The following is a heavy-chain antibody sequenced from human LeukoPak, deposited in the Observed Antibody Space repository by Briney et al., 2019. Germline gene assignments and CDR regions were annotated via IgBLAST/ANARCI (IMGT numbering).Heavy chain of an antibody. CDR3: ARLLDNDSSGDPDTFDV. V-gene: IGHV4-59*11. D-gene: IGHD3-22*01. Sequence: SETLSLTCTVSGGSISSHYWSWIRQPPGKGLEWIGFIYYSGRTRYNPSLQSRVTISVDTSKSHLALKLTSVTAADTAVYSCARLLDNDSSGDPDTFDVWGQGIMVTVSS. CDR2: IYYSGRT. J-gene: IGHJ3*01. CDR1: GGSISSHY.